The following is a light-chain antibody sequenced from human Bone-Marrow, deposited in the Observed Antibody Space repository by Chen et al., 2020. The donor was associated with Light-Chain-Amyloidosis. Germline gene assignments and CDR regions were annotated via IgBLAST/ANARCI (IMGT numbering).Light chain of an antibody. CDR2: RDT. Sequence: SYELTQPPSVSVSPRQTARITCSGDDLPTKYAYWYQQKPGQASVLVIHRDTERPSGISERFSGSSAGTTATLTISGVQAEDEADYHCQSADSSGTYEVIFGGGTKLTVL. CDR1: DLPTKY. V-gene: IGLV3-25*03. CDR3: QSADSSGTYEVI. J-gene: IGLJ2*01.